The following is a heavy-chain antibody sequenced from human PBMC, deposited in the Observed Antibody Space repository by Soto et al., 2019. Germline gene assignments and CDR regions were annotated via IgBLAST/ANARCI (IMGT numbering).Heavy chain of an antibody. J-gene: IGHJ4*02. D-gene: IGHD4-17*01. CDR1: GFTFNTYS. V-gene: IGHV3-33*01. CDR3: ARAGGTTVTGLWHFDS. Sequence: GGSLRLSCEASGFTFNTYSMHWVRQPPGKGLEWLAAIWYDGTQKYYADSVKGRFIISRDNSKKTLYLEMNSLRAEDTAVYYCARAGGTTVTGLWHFDSWGEGTLVTVSS. CDR2: IWYDGTQK.